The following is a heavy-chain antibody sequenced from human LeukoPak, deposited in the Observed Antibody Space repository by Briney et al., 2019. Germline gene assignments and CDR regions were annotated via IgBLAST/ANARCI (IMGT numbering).Heavy chain of an antibody. CDR2: IIPIFGTA. J-gene: IGHJ6*03. CDR1: RGTFSSYA. Sequence: SVKVSCKASRGTFSSYAISWVRQAPGQGLEWMAGIIPIFGTANYAQKFQGRVTITTDESTSTAYMELSSLRSEDTAVYYCAREAGSGSYYFLTGYYYMDVWGKGTTVTVSS. V-gene: IGHV1-69*05. D-gene: IGHD1-26*01. CDR3: AREAGSGSYYFLTGYYYMDV.